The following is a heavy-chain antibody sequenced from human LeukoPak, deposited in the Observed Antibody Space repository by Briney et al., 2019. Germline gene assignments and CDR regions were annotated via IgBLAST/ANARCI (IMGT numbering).Heavy chain of an antibody. Sequence: ASVKLSCKASGYTFSSYDISWGRQAPGQGLGWMGWISAYNGNTVYAQKLKGRVTVTTETATSTTNMGLRRLRADDPAVYQCASVMYEVWSGYYALFDPWGQGTLVTVSS. V-gene: IGHV1-18*01. J-gene: IGHJ5*02. D-gene: IGHD3-3*01. CDR3: ASVMYEVWSGYYALFDP. CDR1: GYTFSSYD. CDR2: ISAYNGNT.